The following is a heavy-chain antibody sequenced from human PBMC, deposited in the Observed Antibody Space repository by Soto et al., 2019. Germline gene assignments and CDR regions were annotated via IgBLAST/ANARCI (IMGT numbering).Heavy chain of an antibody. CDR2: ISGSGGST. CDR3: VKFPGGTIFGVVIIRDEYMDV. CDR1: GFTFSSYA. Sequence: GGSLRLSCAASGFTFSSYAMSWVRQAPGKGLEWVSAISGSGGSTYYADSVKGRFTISRDNSKNTLYLQMNSLRAEDTAVYYCVKFPGGTIFGVVIIRDEYMDVWGKGTTVTVSS. J-gene: IGHJ6*03. V-gene: IGHV3-23*01. D-gene: IGHD3-3*01.